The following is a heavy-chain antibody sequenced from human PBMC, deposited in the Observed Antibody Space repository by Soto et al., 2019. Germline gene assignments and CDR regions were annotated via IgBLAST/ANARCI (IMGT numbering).Heavy chain of an antibody. V-gene: IGHV4-39*01. J-gene: IGHJ4*02. Sequence: PSETLSLTCTVSGGSISSSSYYWGWIRRPPGKGLEWIGSIYYSGSTYYNPSLKSRVTISVDTSKNQFSLKLSSVTAADTAVYYCARGLITGSHYSGGWYYFDSWGQGTQVTVSS. CDR1: GGSISSSSYY. D-gene: IGHD6-19*01. CDR2: IYYSGST. CDR3: ARGLITGSHYSGGWYYFDS.